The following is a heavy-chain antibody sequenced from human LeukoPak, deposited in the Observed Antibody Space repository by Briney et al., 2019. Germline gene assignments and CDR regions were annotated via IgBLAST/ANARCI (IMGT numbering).Heavy chain of an antibody. CDR1: GFTFSASP. D-gene: IGHD4-23*01. Sequence: PGGSLTLSCAVSGFTFSASPIHWVRQASGKGLEWVGRIRSKTNNYATAYAASVQGRFSISRDDSKNTAYLQMNSLKTEDTAVYYCTGKSSTPGWYFDLWGRGTLVTVSS. J-gene: IGHJ2*01. CDR3: TGKSSTPGWYFDL. CDR2: IRSKTNNYAT. V-gene: IGHV3-73*01.